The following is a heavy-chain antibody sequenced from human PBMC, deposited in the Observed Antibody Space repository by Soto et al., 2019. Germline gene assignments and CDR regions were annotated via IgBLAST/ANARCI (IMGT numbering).Heavy chain of an antibody. D-gene: IGHD3-3*01. CDR3: ARGGSLEWPSDAFDI. Sequence: SVKVSCKASGGTFSSYAISWVRQAPGQGLEWMGGIIPIFGTANYAQKFQGRVTITADESTSTAYMELSSLRSEDTAVYYCARGGSLEWPSDAFDIWGQGTMVTVSS. CDR2: IIPIFGTA. J-gene: IGHJ3*02. V-gene: IGHV1-69*13. CDR1: GGTFSSYA.